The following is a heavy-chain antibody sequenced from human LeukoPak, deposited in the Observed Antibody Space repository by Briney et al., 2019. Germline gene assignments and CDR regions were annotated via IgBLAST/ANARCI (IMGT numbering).Heavy chain of an antibody. CDR3: AKDPLNYYDSSGHYQGYFDY. CDR2: ISGSGGST. J-gene: IGHJ4*02. Sequence: GGSLRPSCAASGFTFSSYAMSWVRQAPGKGLEWVSAISGSGGSTSYADSVKGRFTISRDNSKNTLYLQMNSLRAEDTAVYYCAKDPLNYYDSSGHYQGYFDYWGQGTLVTVSS. V-gene: IGHV3-23*01. CDR1: GFTFSSYA. D-gene: IGHD3-22*01.